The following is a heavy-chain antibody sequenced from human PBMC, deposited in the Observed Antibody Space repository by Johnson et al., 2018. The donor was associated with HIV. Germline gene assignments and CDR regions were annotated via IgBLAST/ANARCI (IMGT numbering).Heavy chain of an antibody. Sequence: VQLVESGGGVVRPGGSLRLSCAASGFKFDDYGMSWVRQGPGKGLVWVSRVNGDGSATTYADSVKGRFSISRDNSKNTLYLQMNSLRAEDTAVYYCASHVGSSVGSAFEIWGQGTMVT. CDR1: GFKFDDYG. V-gene: IGHV3-20*04. CDR3: ASHVGSSVGSAFEI. D-gene: IGHD6-6*01. J-gene: IGHJ3*02. CDR2: VNGDGSAT.